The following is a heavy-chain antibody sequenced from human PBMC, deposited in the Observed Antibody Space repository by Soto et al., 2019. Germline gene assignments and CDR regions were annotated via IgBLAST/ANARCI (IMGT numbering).Heavy chain of an antibody. D-gene: IGHD2-15*01. J-gene: IGHJ4*02. Sequence: GGSLRLSCAASGFTFSSYAMHWVRQAPGKGLEWVAVISYDGSNKYYADSVKGRFTISRDNSKNTLYLQMSSLRSEDTAVYYCARVGCSGGSCYAVDSWGQGTLVTVSS. V-gene: IGHV3-30-3*01. CDR1: GFTFSSYA. CDR3: ARVGCSGGSCYAVDS. CDR2: ISYDGSNK.